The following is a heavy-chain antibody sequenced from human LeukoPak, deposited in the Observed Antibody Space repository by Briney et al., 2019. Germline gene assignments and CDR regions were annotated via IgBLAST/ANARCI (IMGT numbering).Heavy chain of an antibody. CDR1: GFTFTDYS. V-gene: IGHV3-69-1*02. CDR2: ITSTSRTI. D-gene: IGHD2-8*01. Sequence: GGSLRLPCEVSGFTFTDYSMHWVRQAPGKGLEWVSSITSTSRTIFYADSVEGRFTISRDNAKNTVSLEMNSLRTEDAAIYYCARDFPDNALFDLWGQGTLVSVSS. J-gene: IGHJ4*02. CDR3: ARDFPDNALFDL.